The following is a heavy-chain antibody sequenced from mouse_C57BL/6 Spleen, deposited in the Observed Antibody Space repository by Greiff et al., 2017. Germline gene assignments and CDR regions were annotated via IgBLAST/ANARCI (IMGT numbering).Heavy chain of an antibody. D-gene: IGHD2-5*01. CDR2: IYPRSGNT. Sequence: VQLQQSGAELARPGASVKLSCKASGYTFTSYGISWVKQRTGPGLEWIGEIYPRSGNTYYNEKFKGKATLTADKSSSTAYMELRSLTSEDSAVYFCARSNSHYAMDYWGQGTSVTVSS. V-gene: IGHV1-81*01. CDR3: ARSNSHYAMDY. CDR1: GYTFTSYG. J-gene: IGHJ4*01.